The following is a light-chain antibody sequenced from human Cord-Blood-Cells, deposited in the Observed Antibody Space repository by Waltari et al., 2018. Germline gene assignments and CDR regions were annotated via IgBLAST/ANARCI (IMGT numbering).Light chain of an antibody. CDR1: QSISSY. V-gene: IGKV1-39*01. J-gene: IGKJ3*01. CDR2: AAS. CDR3: QQSYSTPFT. Sequence: DIQMTQSPSSLSASVGARVTITCRASQSISSYLNWYQQKPGKAPKLRIYAASSLQSGVPSRFSVSGSGTDFTLTISSLQPEDFATYYCQQSYSTPFTFGPGTKVDIK.